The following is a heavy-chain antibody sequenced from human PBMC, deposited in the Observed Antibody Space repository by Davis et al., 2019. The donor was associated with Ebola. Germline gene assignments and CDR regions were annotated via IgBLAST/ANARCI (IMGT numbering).Heavy chain of an antibody. CDR3: TMAERYCSSTSCYGDY. Sequence: GESLKISCAASGFTFSGSAMHWVRQASGKGLEWVGRIRSKANSYATAYAASVKGRFTISRDDSKNTAYLQMNSLKTEDTPVYYCTMAERYCSSTSCYGDYWGQGTLVTVSS. D-gene: IGHD2-2*01. V-gene: IGHV3-73*01. J-gene: IGHJ4*02. CDR1: GFTFSGSA. CDR2: IRSKANSYAT.